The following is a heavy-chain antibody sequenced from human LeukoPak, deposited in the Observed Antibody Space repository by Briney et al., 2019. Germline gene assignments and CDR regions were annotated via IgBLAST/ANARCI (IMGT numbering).Heavy chain of an antibody. CDR2: ISSSSSTI. J-gene: IGHJ4*02. CDR1: GFTFSSYW. CDR3: AREANPVPIFCPNFDY. V-gene: IGHV3-48*01. Sequence: PGGSLRLSCAASGFTFSSYWMNWVRQAPGKGLEWVSYISSSSSTIYYADSVKGRVTISRDNAKNSLYLQMNSLRAEDTAVYYCAREANPVPIFCPNFDYWGQGTLVTVSS. D-gene: IGHD3-9*01.